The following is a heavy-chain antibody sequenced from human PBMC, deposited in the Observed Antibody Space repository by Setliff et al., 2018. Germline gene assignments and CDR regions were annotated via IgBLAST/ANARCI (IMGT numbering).Heavy chain of an antibody. J-gene: IGHJ6*03. CDR3: ARDSWVRVRFTHSYYMDV. V-gene: IGHV4-4*07. CDR1: GGSISSYS. Sequence: PSETLSLTCIVSGGSISSYSWSWVRQPAGKGLEWIGRIHGSGSTNYNDSLKSRVTISLDKSKNQFSFNLTSVTAADTAVYFCARDSWVRVRFTHSYYMDVWGKGTTGTVSS. CDR2: IHGSGST. D-gene: IGHD2-15*01.